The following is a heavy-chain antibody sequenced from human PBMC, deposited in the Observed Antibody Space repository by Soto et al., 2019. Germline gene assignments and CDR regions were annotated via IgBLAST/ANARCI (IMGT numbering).Heavy chain of an antibody. D-gene: IGHD1-26*01. CDR1: GFTFDDYA. CDR2: ISWNSGSI. CDR3: AIDIRQRLVGSWFDP. Sequence: EVQLVESGGGLVQPGRSLRLSCAASGFTFDDYAMHWVRQAPGKGLEWVSGISWNSGSIGYADSVKGRFTISRDNAKNSLYLQMNSLRAEDTALYYCAIDIRQRLVGSWFDPWGQGTLVTVSS. J-gene: IGHJ5*02. V-gene: IGHV3-9*01.